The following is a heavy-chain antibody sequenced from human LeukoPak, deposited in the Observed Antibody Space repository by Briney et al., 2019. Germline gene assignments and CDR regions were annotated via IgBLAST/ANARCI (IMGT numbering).Heavy chain of an antibody. CDR3: AKPYYDSSPLDY. Sequence: GGSLRLSCAASGFIFSDYWMTWVRQAPGKGLEWVAFIRYDGSNKYYADSVKGRFTISRDNSKNTLYLQMNSLRAEDTAVYYCAKPYYDSSPLDYWGQGTLVTVSS. CDR2: IRYDGSNK. V-gene: IGHV3-30*02. J-gene: IGHJ4*02. CDR1: GFIFSDYW. D-gene: IGHD3-22*01.